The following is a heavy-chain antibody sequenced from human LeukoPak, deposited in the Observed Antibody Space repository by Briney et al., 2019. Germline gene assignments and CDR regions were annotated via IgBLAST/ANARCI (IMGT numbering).Heavy chain of an antibody. CDR1: GFTFSSYS. CDR2: ISGDGGSI. Sequence: GGSLRLSCAASGFTFSSYSMNWVRQAPGKGLEWVSLISGDGGSIYYADSVKGRFTISRDNSKNSLYLQMNSLRTEDTALYYCAKEDYSSSWYALDYWGQGTLVTVSS. CDR3: AKEDYSSSWYALDY. V-gene: IGHV3-43*02. D-gene: IGHD6-13*01. J-gene: IGHJ4*02.